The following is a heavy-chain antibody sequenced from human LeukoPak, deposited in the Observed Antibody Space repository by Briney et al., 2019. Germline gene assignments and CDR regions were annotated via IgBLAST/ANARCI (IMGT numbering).Heavy chain of an antibody. D-gene: IGHD3-10*01. CDR2: ISTDGSVT. CDR3: ARIGGSGSYSGHYFDH. J-gene: IGHJ4*02. V-gene: IGHV3-74*01. CDR1: GFTFSTYW. Sequence: GGSLRLSCAASGFTFSTYWMHGVRRAPGKGLVWVSRISTDGSVTSYADSVKSRFTISRDNAKNTMYLQMNSLRAEDTAVYYCARIGGSGSYSGHYFDHWGQGTLVTVSS.